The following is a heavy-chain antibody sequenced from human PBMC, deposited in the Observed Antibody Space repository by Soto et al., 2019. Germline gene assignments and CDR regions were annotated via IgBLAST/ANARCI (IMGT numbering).Heavy chain of an antibody. V-gene: IGHV1-18*01. J-gene: IGHJ4*02. Sequence: ASVKVSCKASGYTFTSYGISWVRQAPGQGLEWLGWISPYDDNTKYAQKFQGRVSMTTDTSSSTAYMELSSLRSEDTAVYYCARGELLWFGELLRWGQGTLVTVSS. CDR1: GYTFTSYG. D-gene: IGHD3-10*01. CDR2: ISPYDDNT. CDR3: ARGELLWFGELLR.